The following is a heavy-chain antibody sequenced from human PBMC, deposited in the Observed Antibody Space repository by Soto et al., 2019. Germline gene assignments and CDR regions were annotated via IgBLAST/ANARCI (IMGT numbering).Heavy chain of an antibody. J-gene: IGHJ4*02. CDR2: IKQDGSEK. CDR3: AKNNRYCSSANCFVFDY. Sequence: GGSLRLSCAASGFTFSGYWMSWVRQAPGKGLEWVANIKQDGSEKYYVDSVKGRFTISRDNAKNSLYLLMNSLRAEDTAVYYCAKNNRYCSSANCFVFDYWGQGTLVTVSS. V-gene: IGHV3-7*01. D-gene: IGHD2-2*01. CDR1: GFTFSGYW.